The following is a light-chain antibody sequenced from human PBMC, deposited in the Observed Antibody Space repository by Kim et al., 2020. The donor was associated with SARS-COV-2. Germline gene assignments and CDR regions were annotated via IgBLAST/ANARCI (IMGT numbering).Light chain of an antibody. V-gene: IGKV1-27*01. CDR1: RGIHNY. CDR3: QKYNTAPWT. Sequence: DIQMTQSPSSLSASVGDRVTITCRASRGIHNYLAWYQQKPGKVPKLLIYAASTLHSGVPSRFSCSGSGTDFTLIISSLQPEDVATYYCQKYNTAPWTFGQGTKVDIK. J-gene: IGKJ1*01. CDR2: AAS.